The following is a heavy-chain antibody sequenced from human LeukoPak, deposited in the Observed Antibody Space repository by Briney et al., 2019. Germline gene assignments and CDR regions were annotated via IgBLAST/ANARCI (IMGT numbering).Heavy chain of an antibody. Sequence: GASVKVSCKASGYTFTSYYMHWVRQAPGQGLEWMGIINPSGGSTSYAQKFQGRVTMTRDTSTSTVYMELSSLRSEDTAVYCCARELAGTDTPSARGDGSYGMDVWGQGTTVTVSS. D-gene: IGHD6-19*01. CDR1: GYTFTSYY. CDR2: INPSGGST. CDR3: ARELAGTDTPSARGDGSYGMDV. V-gene: IGHV1-46*01. J-gene: IGHJ6*02.